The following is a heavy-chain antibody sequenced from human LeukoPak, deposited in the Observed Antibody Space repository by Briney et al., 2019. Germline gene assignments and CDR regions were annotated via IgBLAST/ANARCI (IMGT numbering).Heavy chain of an antibody. V-gene: IGHV4-59*01. J-gene: IGHJ4*02. Sequence: SETLSLTCTVSGGSISGYYWSWIRQPPGKGLEWSGYVYFSGSTKYNSSLKSRVAISVDTSKNKFSLKMNSMTAADRAVYYCARGVTAAAGVWYFDFWGQGSLVTVSS. CDR3: ARGVTAAAGVWYFDF. CDR1: GGSISGYY. D-gene: IGHD6-13*01. CDR2: VYFSGST.